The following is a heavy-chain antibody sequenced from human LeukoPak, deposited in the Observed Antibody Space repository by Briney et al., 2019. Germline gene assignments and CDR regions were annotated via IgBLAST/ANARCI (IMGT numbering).Heavy chain of an antibody. J-gene: IGHJ5*02. CDR2: INHSGST. V-gene: IGHV4-34*01. D-gene: IGHD5-18*01. Sequence: SETLSLTCAVYGGSLSGYYWSWIRQPPGKGLEWIGEINHSGSTNYNPSLKSRVTISVDTSKNQFSLKLSSVTAADTAVYYCASSYGYFWFDPWGQGTLVTVSS. CDR1: GGSLSGYY. CDR3: ASSYGYFWFDP.